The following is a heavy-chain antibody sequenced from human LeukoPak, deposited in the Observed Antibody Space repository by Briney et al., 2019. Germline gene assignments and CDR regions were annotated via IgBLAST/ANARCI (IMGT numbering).Heavy chain of an antibody. V-gene: IGHV3-7*01. Sequence: GGSLRLSCAASGLTFSSYWMSWVRQAPGKGLEWVANINQDGSEKYFVDSVKGRFTISRASAKNSLYLQMNSLRAEDTAVYYCARDGSQNDYWGQGTLVTVSS. D-gene: IGHD3-10*01. CDR1: GLTFSSYW. CDR3: ARDGSQNDY. CDR2: INQDGSEK. J-gene: IGHJ4*02.